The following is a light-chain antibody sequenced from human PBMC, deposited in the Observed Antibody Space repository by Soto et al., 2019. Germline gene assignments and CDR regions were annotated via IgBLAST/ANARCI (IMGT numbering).Light chain of an antibody. CDR3: GTRDSSLNTGV. V-gene: IGLV1-51*02. J-gene: IGLJ2*01. CDR1: TSNIGNNS. CDR2: ENN. Sequence: QSVLTQPPSVSAAPGQKVTISCSGGTSNIGNNSVSWYQQLPGTAPKLLIYENNKRPSGIPDRFSGSKSGTSATLGITGLQTGDEADYYCGTRDSSLNTGVFVGGTKLTVL.